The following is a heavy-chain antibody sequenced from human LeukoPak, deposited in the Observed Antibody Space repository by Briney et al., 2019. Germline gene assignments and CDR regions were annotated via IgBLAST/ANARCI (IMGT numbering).Heavy chain of an antibody. CDR3: AKIDY. V-gene: IGHV3-30*04. J-gene: IGHJ4*02. CDR1: GFTFSSHP. CDR2: ISFDGSHK. Sequence: GGSLRLSCAASGFTFSSHPVHWVRQAPGKGLEWVAVISFDGSHKYYADSVTGRFTISRDNSKNTLYLQMDSLRTDDTAMYYCAKIDYWGQGTLVTVSS.